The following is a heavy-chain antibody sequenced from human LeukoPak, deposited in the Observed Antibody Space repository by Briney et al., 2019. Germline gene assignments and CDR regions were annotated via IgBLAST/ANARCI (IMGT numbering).Heavy chain of an antibody. CDR3: ARDPSLWGAVAGVYYFDY. CDR2: ISSSSSYI. D-gene: IGHD6-19*01. V-gene: IGHV3-21*01. CDR1: GFTFSSYS. Sequence: GGSLRLSCAASGFTFSSYSMNWVRQAPGKGLEWVSSISSSSSYIYYADSVKGRFTISRDNAKNSLYLQMNSLRAEDTAVYYCARDPSLWGAVAGVYYFDYWGQGTLVTVSS. J-gene: IGHJ4*02.